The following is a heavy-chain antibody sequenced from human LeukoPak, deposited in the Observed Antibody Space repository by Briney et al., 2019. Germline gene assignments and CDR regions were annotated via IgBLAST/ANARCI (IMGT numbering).Heavy chain of an antibody. CDR1: GYTFTGYY. CDR2: INPNSGGT. Sequence: GASVKVSCKASGYTFTGYYMHWVRQAPGQGLEWMGRINPNSGGTNYAQKFQGRVTMTRDTSISTAYMELSRLRSDDTAVYYCARDDFWSGYKNVNCFDPWGQGTLVTVSS. D-gene: IGHD3-3*01. V-gene: IGHV1-2*06. CDR3: ARDDFWSGYKNVNCFDP. J-gene: IGHJ5*02.